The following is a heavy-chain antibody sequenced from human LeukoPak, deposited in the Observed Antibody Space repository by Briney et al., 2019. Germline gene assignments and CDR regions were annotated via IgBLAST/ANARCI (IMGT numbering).Heavy chain of an antibody. Sequence: ASVKVSCKASGYTFTSYDINWVRQATGQGLEWMGWMNPNSGNTGYAQKFQGRVTMTRNTSISTAYMELSSLRSEDTAVYYCARALKRITMIVVVPTAGWFDPWGQGTLVTVSS. CDR3: ARALKRITMIVVVPTAGWFDP. J-gene: IGHJ5*02. CDR2: MNPNSGNT. V-gene: IGHV1-8*01. CDR1: GYTFTSYD. D-gene: IGHD3-22*01.